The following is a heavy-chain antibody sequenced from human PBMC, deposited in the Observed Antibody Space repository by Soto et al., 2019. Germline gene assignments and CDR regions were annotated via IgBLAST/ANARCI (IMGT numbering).Heavy chain of an antibody. D-gene: IGHD3-16*02. V-gene: IGHV3-23*01. Sequence: PGGSLRLSCAASGFTFSSYGMSWVRQAPGKGLEWVSGISGSGGSTYYADSVRGRFTISRDNSKNTLYLQMSSLRAEDTAVYYCAKDTRLRLGDLSFDAFAYWVQGTLVTVSS. CDR3: AKDTRLRLGDLSFDAFAY. J-gene: IGHJ4*02. CDR1: GFTFSSYG. CDR2: ISGSGGST.